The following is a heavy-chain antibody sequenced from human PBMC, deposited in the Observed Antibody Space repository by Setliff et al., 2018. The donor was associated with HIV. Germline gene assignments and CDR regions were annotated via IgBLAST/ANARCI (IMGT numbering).Heavy chain of an antibody. Sequence: GESLKISCKTSGYSFNTYWIGWVRQMPGKGLEWMAIFYPGDSDTRYSPSFQSQVTVSADKSIGTAYLQWDSLKASDTALYFCARAPNSPYYSNFWYADHWGQGTLVTV. V-gene: IGHV5-51*01. CDR1: GYSFNTYW. CDR2: FYPGDSDT. J-gene: IGHJ5*02. D-gene: IGHD3-22*01. CDR3: ARAPNSPYYSNFWYADH.